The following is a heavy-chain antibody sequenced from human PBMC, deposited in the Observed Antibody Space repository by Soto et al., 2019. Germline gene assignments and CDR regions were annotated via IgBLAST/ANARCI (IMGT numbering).Heavy chain of an antibody. J-gene: IGHJ6*03. D-gene: IGHD6-13*01. V-gene: IGHV3-23*01. Sequence: EVQLLESGGGLVQPGGSLRLSCAASGFTFSSYAMSWVRQAPGKGLEWVSAISGSGGSTYYADSVKGRFTISTDNSKNTVYLQMTSLRAEDTAVYYCALHKTGSQYYYYYRDVWGKGTTVTVSS. CDR2: ISGSGGST. CDR1: GFTFSSYA. CDR3: ALHKTGSQYYYYYRDV.